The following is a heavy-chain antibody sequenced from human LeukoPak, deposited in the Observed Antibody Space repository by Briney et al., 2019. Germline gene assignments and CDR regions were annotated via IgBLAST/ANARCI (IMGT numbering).Heavy chain of an antibody. J-gene: IGHJ4*02. CDR3: ARSYDYVWGSYPDY. CDR2: IYYSGST. V-gene: IGHV4-59*12. Sequence: KTSETLSLTCTVSGGSISSYYWSWIRQPPGKGLEWIGYIYYSGSTNYNPSLKSRVTISVDTSKNQFSLKLSSVTAADTAVYYCARSYDYVWGSYPDYWGQGTLVTVSS. D-gene: IGHD3-16*02. CDR1: GGSISSYY.